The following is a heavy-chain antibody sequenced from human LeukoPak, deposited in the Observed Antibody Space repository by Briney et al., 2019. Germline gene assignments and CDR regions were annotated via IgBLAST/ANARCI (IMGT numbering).Heavy chain of an antibody. J-gene: IGHJ2*01. CDR3: ATGYSSSWYEADWYFDL. CDR1: GGTFSSYA. V-gene: IGHV1-69*13. D-gene: IGHD6-13*01. Sequence: GASVKVSCKASGGTFSSYAISWVRQALGQGLEWMGGIIPIFGTANYAQKFQGRVTITADESTSTAYMELSSLRSEDTAVYYCATGYSSSWYEADWYFDLWGRGTLVTVSS. CDR2: IIPIFGTA.